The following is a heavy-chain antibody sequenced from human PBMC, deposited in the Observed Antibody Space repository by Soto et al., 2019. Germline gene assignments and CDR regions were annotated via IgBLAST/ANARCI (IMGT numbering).Heavy chain of an antibody. D-gene: IGHD1-7*01. V-gene: IGHV6-1*01. CDR1: GDSLSSTCGA. CDR3: AGTPSLQWYYMDV. Sequence: HALSLTCVISGDSLSSTCGAWNCIIQCRALGREWPGRTYYRSRWYNDYAVSVRSRLTVNADTPKNQSYLHLNSVTPEDTGVYYCAGTPSLQWYYMDVWDKGATLTVSS. J-gene: IGHJ6*03. CDR2: TYYRSRWYN.